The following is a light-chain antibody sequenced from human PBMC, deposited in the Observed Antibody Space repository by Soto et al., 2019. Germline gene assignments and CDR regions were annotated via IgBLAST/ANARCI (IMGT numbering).Light chain of an antibody. CDR3: QHYNNWPPWT. CDR2: GAS. CDR1: QSFSSN. V-gene: IGKV3-15*01. Sequence: EIVMTQSPATLSVSPGERATLSCRASQSFSSNLAWYQQKPGQAPRLLIYGASTRATGIPARFSGSGSGTEFTRSISSLQSEDFAVYYCQHYNNWPPWTFGQGTKLEIK. J-gene: IGKJ1*01.